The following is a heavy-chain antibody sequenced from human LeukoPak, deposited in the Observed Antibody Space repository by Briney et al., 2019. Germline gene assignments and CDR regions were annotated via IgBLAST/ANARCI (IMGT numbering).Heavy chain of an antibody. CDR1: GGSFSGYY. J-gene: IGHJ4*02. Sequence: PSETLSLTCAVYGGSFSGYYWSWIRQPSGKGLEWIGEINHSGSTNYNPSLKSRVTISVDTSKNQFSLKLSSVTAADTAVYYCARGVSTQTDYGDFDALDYWGQGTLVTVSS. CDR3: ARGVSTQTDYGDFDALDY. CDR2: INHSGST. D-gene: IGHD4-17*01. V-gene: IGHV4-34*01.